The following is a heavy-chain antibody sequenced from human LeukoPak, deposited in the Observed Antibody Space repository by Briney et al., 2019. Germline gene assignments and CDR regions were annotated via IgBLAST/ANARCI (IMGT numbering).Heavy chain of an antibody. J-gene: IGHJ3*02. Sequence: PSETLSLTCTVSGGSISSYYWSWIRQPAGKGLEWIGRIYTSGSTNYNPSLKSRVTMSVDTSKNQFSLKLSSVTAADTAVYYCAKGANRNSYGFYGAFDIWGQGTMVTVSS. D-gene: IGHD5-18*01. CDR3: AKGANRNSYGFYGAFDI. CDR1: GGSISSYY. V-gene: IGHV4-4*07. CDR2: IYTSGST.